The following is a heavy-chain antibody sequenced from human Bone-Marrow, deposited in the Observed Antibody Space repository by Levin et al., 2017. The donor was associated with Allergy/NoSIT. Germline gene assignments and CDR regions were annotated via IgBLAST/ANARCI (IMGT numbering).Heavy chain of an antibody. CDR3: TTDNPFVGGMDV. V-gene: IGHV3-15*07. Sequence: SCVASGFNFANAWMNWVRQAPGKGLEWVGRIKIKSDGETTDYAAPVKGRFSISRDDSKNTLYLQMNSLKTEDTALYYCTTDNPFVGGMDVWGQGTTVTVSS. CDR1: GFNFANAW. J-gene: IGHJ6*02. CDR2: IKIKSDGETT. D-gene: IGHD1-26*01.